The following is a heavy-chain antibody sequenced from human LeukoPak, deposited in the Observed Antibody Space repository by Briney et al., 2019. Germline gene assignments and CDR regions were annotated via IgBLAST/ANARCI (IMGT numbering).Heavy chain of an antibody. CDR3: ARVFLGYCSSTSCYSFDY. J-gene: IGHJ4*02. CDR1: GYTFTGYY. CDR2: INPNSGGT. Sequence: ASVKVSCKASGYTFTGYYMHWVRQAPGQGLEWMGWINPNSGGTNYAQKFQGRVTVTRDTSISTAYMELSRLRSDDTAVYYCARVFLGYCSSTSCYSFDYWGQGTLVTVSS. V-gene: IGHV1-2*02. D-gene: IGHD2-2*01.